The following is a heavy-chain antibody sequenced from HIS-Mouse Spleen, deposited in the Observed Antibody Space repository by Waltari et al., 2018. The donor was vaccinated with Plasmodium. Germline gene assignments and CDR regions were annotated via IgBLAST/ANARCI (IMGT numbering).Heavy chain of an antibody. J-gene: IGHJ2*01. CDR3: ARGRVLGTSSGYFDL. CDR2: INHSGST. D-gene: IGHD3-10*01. CDR1: GGSFSGYY. V-gene: IGHV4-34*01. Sequence: QVQLQQWGAGLLKPSETLSLTCAVYGGSFSGYYWSWIRQPPGKGLEGIGEINHSGSTNYNPALKSQVTISVDTSKNQFSLKLSSVAAADTAVYYCARGRVLGTSSGYFDLWGRGTLVTVSS.